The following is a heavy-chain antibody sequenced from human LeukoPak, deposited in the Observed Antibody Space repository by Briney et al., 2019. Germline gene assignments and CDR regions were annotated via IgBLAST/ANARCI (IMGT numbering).Heavy chain of an antibody. J-gene: IGHJ4*02. V-gene: IGHV3-30*01. CDR3: ASLTENDY. CDR1: GFTFSSYA. CDR2: ISYVGSNK. Sequence: GGSLRLSCAASGFTFSSYAMHWVRQAPGKGLEWVAVISYVGSNKYYADSVKGRFTISRDNSKNTLYLQMNSLRAEDTAVYYCASLTENDYWGQGTLVTVSS.